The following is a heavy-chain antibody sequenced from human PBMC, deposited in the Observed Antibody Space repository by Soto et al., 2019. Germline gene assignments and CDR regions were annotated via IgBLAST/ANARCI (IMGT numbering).Heavy chain of an antibody. D-gene: IGHD2-2*01. CDR2: ISYDGSNK. Sequence: GGSLRLSCAASGFTFSSHAMHWVRQAPGKGLEWVAVISYDGSNKYYADSVKGRFTISRDNSKNTLYLQMNSLRAEDTAVYYCARDWGYCSSTSCRAPYGMDVWGQGTTVTVSS. CDR3: ARDWGYCSSTSCRAPYGMDV. J-gene: IGHJ6*02. V-gene: IGHV3-30-3*01. CDR1: GFTFSSHA.